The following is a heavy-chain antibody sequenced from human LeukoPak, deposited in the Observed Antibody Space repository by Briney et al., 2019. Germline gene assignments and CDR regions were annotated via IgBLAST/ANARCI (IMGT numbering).Heavy chain of an antibody. D-gene: IGHD3-22*01. CDR1: GFTFTSSA. V-gene: IGHV1-58*02. CDR3: ARSAITTYYYDSSGTEFDY. CDR2: IVVGSGNT. Sequence: ASVKVSCKASGFTFTSSAMQWVRQARGQRLEWIGWIVVGSGNTNYAQKFQERVTITRDTSASTAYMELSSLRSEDMAVYYCARSAITTYYYDSSGTEFDYWGQGTLVTVSS. J-gene: IGHJ4*02.